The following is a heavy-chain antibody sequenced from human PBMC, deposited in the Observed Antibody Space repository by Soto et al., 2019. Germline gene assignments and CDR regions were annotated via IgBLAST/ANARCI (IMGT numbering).Heavy chain of an antibody. CDR2: IRSKANSYAT. V-gene: IGHV3-73*01. D-gene: IGHD6-6*01. CDR3: TTAPYSSSSTFDY. Sequence: GGSLRLSCAASGFTFSGSAMHWVRQASGKGLEWVGRIRSKANSYATAYAASVKGRFTISRDDSKNTAYLQMNSLKTEDTAVYYCTTAPYSSSSTFDYWGQGTLVTVSS. CDR1: GFTFSGSA. J-gene: IGHJ4*02.